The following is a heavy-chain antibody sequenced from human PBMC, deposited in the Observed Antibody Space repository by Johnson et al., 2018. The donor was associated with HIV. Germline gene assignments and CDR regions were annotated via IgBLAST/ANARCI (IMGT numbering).Heavy chain of an antibody. D-gene: IGHD4-23*01. J-gene: IGHJ3*02. CDR1: GFTFSSYA. CDR3: ATERAVVNANAFDI. Sequence: VQLVESGGGLVQPGGSLRLSCAASGFTFSSYAMSWVRQAPGKGLKWVSAISGSGGNTYYADSVKGRFTISRDNSKNTLSLQMNTLRAEDTAVYYCATERAVVNANAFDIWGQGTMVTVSS. V-gene: IGHV3-23*04. CDR2: ISGSGGNT.